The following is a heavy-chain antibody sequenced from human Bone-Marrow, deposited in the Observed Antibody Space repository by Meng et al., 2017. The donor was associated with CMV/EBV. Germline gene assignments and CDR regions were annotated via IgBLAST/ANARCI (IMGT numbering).Heavy chain of an antibody. Sequence: GESLKISCAASGFTFSSYAMSWVRQAPGKGLEWVSAISGSGGSTYYADSVKGRFTISRDNSKNTLYLQMNSLRAEDTAVYYCAKPRVVVPAAPYYGMDVWGQGTTVTVSS. J-gene: IGHJ6*01. D-gene: IGHD2-2*01. V-gene: IGHV3-23*01. CDR2: ISGSGGST. CDR1: GFTFSSYA. CDR3: AKPRVVVPAAPYYGMDV.